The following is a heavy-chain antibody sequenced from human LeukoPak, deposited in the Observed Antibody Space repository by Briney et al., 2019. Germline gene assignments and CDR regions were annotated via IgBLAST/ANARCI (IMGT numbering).Heavy chain of an antibody. CDR2: INGNGVSP. CDR1: GFTFNTYV. CDR3: ARAQLQNDALDI. D-gene: IGHD2-2*01. Sequence: GGSLRLSCVASGFTFNTYVMHWVRQAPGKGLEYVSLINGNGVSPYFANSMKGRFAISRDNSRNTMYLQMGSLRVEDTAVYYCARAQLQNDALDIWGQGTMVTVSS. J-gene: IGHJ3*02. V-gene: IGHV3-64*01.